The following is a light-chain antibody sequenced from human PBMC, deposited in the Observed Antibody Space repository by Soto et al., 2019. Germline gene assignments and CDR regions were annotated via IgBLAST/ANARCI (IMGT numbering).Light chain of an antibody. CDR1: QSFRFNY. CDR2: GAS. J-gene: IGKJ1*01. V-gene: IGKV3-20*01. Sequence: EIVLTQSPGTLSLSPGERATLSCRASQSFRFNYLAWYRQKPGQAPRLLIYGASTRATGIPDRFSGSGSGTHLPPSISSLEPGYFSVSYCQHYLSAPGTFGQGTRVEI. CDR3: QHYLSAPGT.